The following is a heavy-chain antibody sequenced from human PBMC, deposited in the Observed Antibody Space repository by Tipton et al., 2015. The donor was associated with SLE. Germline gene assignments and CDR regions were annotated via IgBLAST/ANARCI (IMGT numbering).Heavy chain of an antibody. Sequence: SLRLSCAASGFTFSSYAMSWVRQAPGKGLEWASAISGSGGSTYYADSVKGRFTISRDNSKNTLYLQMNSLRAEDTAVYYCAKDLPRSYFYDSSGAFDYWGQGTLVTVSS. D-gene: IGHD3-22*01. CDR3: AKDLPRSYFYDSSGAFDY. J-gene: IGHJ4*02. V-gene: IGHV3-23*01. CDR2: ISGSGGST. CDR1: GFTFSSYA.